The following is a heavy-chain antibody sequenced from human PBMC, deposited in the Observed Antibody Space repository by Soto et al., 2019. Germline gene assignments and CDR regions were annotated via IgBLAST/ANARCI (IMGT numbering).Heavy chain of an antibody. J-gene: IGHJ4*02. Sequence: QLRLVQSGAEVRKPGSSVKVSCKAPGDTFTNYAISLLRLVPGQGLELMGGFRPFVEAADLAQKFRGRLTITADASTSTAYMELSDLRSEDTAIYYCARGGYSNSWRFDYWGQGALITVS. CDR1: GDTFTNYA. CDR3: ARGGYSNSWRFDY. D-gene: IGHD2-21*01. V-gene: IGHV1-69*01. CDR2: FRPFVEAA.